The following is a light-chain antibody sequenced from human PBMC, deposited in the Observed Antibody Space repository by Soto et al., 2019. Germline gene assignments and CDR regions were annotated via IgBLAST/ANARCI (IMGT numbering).Light chain of an antibody. CDR1: QDINTY. CDR2: DAS. V-gene: IGKV3D-11*01. CDR3: QQRSNWPIT. Sequence: IVLTQSPATLSLSPWERATLSCRASQDINTYLAWYQQKPGQAPRLLIYDASNRAKGIPARFSGSGPGTDFTLTISSLEPEDFAVYYCQQRSNWPITFGQGTRLEIK. J-gene: IGKJ5*01.